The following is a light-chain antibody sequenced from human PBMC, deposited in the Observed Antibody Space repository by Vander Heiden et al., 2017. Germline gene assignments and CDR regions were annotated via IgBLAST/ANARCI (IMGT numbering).Light chain of an antibody. CDR2: AAS. CDR1: QSISSY. Sequence: DIQMTQSPSSLSASVGDRVTITCRASQSISSYLNWYQQKPGKAPKLLIYAASSLQSGVPSRFSGSGSGTDFTLTISSLQPEDFATYYCQQSYSTPSTFAQ. V-gene: IGKV1-39*01. J-gene: IGKJ2*01. CDR3: QQSYSTPST.